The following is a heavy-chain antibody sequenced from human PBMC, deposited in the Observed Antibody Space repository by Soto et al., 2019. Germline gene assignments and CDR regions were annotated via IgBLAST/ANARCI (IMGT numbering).Heavy chain of an antibody. Sequence: GASVKVSCKASGYTFTSYGINWVRQATGQGLEWMGWMNPNSGNTGYAQKFQGRVTMTRNTSISTAYMELSSLRSEDTAVYYCARVEGGYYGSGSYRLYYYYYMDVWGKGTTVTVSS. J-gene: IGHJ6*03. D-gene: IGHD3-10*01. V-gene: IGHV1-8*02. CDR1: GYTFTSYG. CDR2: MNPNSGNT. CDR3: ARVEGGYYGSGSYRLYYYYYMDV.